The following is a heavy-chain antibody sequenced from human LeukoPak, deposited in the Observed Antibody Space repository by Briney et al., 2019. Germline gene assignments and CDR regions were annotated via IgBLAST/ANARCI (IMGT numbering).Heavy chain of an antibody. CDR1: GYTFTNYA. Sequence: ASVKVSCKASGYTFTNYAISWVRQAPGQGLEWVGWISAYNGNTNYAQKLQGRVTMTTDTSTSTAYMELRSLRSDDTAVYYCARSSSVTIPGYYFDYWGQGTLVTVSS. V-gene: IGHV1-18*01. D-gene: IGHD3-10*01. CDR3: ARSSSVTIPGYYFDY. J-gene: IGHJ4*02. CDR2: ISAYNGNT.